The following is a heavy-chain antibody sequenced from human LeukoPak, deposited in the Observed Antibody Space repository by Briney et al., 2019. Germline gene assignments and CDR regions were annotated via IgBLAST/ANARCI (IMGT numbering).Heavy chain of an antibody. CDR3: ARVGSTGTTTDDYDY. V-gene: IGHV4-59*01. J-gene: IGHJ4*02. CDR1: GGSISSYY. Sequence: PSETLSLTCTVSGGSISSYYWSWIRQPPGKGLEWIGYIYYSGSTNYNPSLKSRVTISVDTSKNQFSLKLSSVTAADTAVYYCARVGSTGTTTDDYDYWGQGILVTVSS. CDR2: IYYSGST. D-gene: IGHD1-7*01.